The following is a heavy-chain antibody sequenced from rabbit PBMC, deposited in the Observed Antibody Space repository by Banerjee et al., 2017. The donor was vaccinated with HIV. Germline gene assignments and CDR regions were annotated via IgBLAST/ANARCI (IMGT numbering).Heavy chain of an antibody. V-gene: IGHV1S7*01. CDR1: GLDFSSYS. J-gene: IGHJ4*01. CDR2: IDPVFRST. CDR3: VSYDDYGDRNL. D-gene: IGHD2-1*01. Sequence: QLVESGGGLVQPGGSLKLSCKASGLDFSSYSMSWVRQAPGKGLEWIGYIDPVFRSTYYASWVNGRFTISSHNAQNTLYLQLNSLTAADTATYFCVSYDDYGDRNLWGQGTLVTVS.